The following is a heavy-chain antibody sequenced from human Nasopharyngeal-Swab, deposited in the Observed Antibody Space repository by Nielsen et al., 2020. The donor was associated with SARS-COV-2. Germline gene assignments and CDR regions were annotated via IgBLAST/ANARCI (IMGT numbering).Heavy chain of an antibody. CDR1: GFTFSSYA. CDR3: ARVRGVAPRNYYYYMDV. CDR2: ISGSGGST. V-gene: IGHV3-23*01. Sequence: GESLKISCAASGFTFSSYAMSWVRQAPGKGLEWVSAISGSGGSTYYADSVKGRFTISRDNSKNTLYLQMNSLRAEDTAVYYCARVRGVAPRNYYYYMDVWGKGTTVTVSS. J-gene: IGHJ6*03. D-gene: IGHD2-15*01.